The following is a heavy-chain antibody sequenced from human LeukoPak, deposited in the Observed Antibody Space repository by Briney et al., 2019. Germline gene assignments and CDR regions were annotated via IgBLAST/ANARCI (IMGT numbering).Heavy chain of an antibody. CDR2: IYHSGST. J-gene: IGHJ4*02. D-gene: IGHD6-6*01. Sequence: SETLSLTCTVSGGSISSSSYYWGWIRQPPGKGLEWIGSIYHSGSTYYNPSLKSRVTISVDTSKNQFSLKLSSVIAADTAVYYCARGVARSSKFHFSYYFDYWGQGTLVTVSS. CDR3: ARGVARSSKFHFSYYFDY. CDR1: GGSISSSSYY. V-gene: IGHV4-39*07.